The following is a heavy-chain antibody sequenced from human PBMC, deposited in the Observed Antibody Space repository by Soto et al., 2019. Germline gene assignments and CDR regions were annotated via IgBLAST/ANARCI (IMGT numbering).Heavy chain of an antibody. D-gene: IGHD3-10*01. Sequence: SVKVSCKASGYTFNSYNMQWVRQAPGQGLEWVGGIIPIFGTANYAQKFQGRVTITADESTSTAYMELSSLRSEDTAVYYCARFRGSYGMDVWGQGTTVTVSS. CDR1: GYTFNSYN. CDR2: IIPIFGTA. J-gene: IGHJ6*02. V-gene: IGHV1-69*13. CDR3: ARFRGSYGMDV.